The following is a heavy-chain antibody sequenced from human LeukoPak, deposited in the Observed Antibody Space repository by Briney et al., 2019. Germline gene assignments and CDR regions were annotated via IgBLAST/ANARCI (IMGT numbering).Heavy chain of an antibody. D-gene: IGHD6-19*01. CDR2: INSDGSST. J-gene: IGHJ4*02. V-gene: IGHV3-74*01. CDR1: GFSSSSYW. Sequence: GGSLRLSCAASGFSSSSYWMHWVRQAPGKGLVWVSGINSDGSSTFYADSVKGRFTISRDNAKNSLYLQMNSLRDEDTAVYYCARVRPGWYLDYWGQGTLVIVSS. CDR3: ARVRPGWYLDY.